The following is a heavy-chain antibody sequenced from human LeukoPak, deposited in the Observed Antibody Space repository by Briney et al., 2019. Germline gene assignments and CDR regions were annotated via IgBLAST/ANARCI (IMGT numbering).Heavy chain of an antibody. CDR2: MNPNSGKT. Sequence: ASVKVSCKASGYIFINYDINWVRQAPGQGIEWMGWMNPNSGKTGYAQKFQGRVTITGNTSINTAFLEVNSLKSEDTAVYYCTRGPSAANWFDPWGQGTLVTVSS. CDR1: GYIFINYD. J-gene: IGHJ5*02. D-gene: IGHD6-25*01. CDR3: TRGPSAANWFDP. V-gene: IGHV1-8*01.